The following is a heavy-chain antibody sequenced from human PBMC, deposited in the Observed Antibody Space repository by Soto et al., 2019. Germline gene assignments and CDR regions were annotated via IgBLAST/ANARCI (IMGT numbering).Heavy chain of an antibody. CDR1: GGSISSGDYY. J-gene: IGHJ6*02. V-gene: IGHV4-30-4*01. CDR3: ARGEVFTMVRGVKFDYYYYGMDV. Sequence: PSETLSLTCTVSGGSISSGDYYWSWIRQPPGKGLEWIGYIYYSGSTYYNPSLKSRVTISVDTSKNQFSLKLSSVTAADTAVYYCARGEVFTMVRGVKFDYYYYGMDVWGQGTTVTVSS. D-gene: IGHD3-10*01. CDR2: IYYSGST.